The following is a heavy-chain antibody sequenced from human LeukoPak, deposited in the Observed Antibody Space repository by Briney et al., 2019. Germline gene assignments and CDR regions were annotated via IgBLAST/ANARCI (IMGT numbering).Heavy chain of an antibody. CDR2: ISSSGSTI. J-gene: IGHJ5*02. Sequence: PGRSLRLSCAASGFTFSSYEMNWVRQAPGKGLEWVSYISSSGSTIYYADSVKGRFTISRDNAKNSLYLQMNSLRAEDTAVYYCARLYCSSTRCPFDPWGQGTLVTVSS. CDR1: GFTFSSYE. V-gene: IGHV3-48*03. D-gene: IGHD2-2*01. CDR3: ARLYCSSTRCPFDP.